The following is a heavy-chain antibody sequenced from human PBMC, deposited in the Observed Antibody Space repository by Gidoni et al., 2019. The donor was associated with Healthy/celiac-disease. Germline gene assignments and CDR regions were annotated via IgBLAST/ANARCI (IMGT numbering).Heavy chain of an antibody. Sequence: EVQLVESGGGLVQPGRSLRLSCAASGFTFDDYAMHWVRQAPGKGLEWVSGISWNSGSIGYADAVKGRFTISRDNAKNSLYLQMNSLRAEDTALYYCAKDISFGFSAYDYWGQGTLVTVSS. CDR2: ISWNSGSI. J-gene: IGHJ4*02. V-gene: IGHV3-9*01. CDR1: GFTFDDYA. CDR3: AKDISFGFSAYDY. D-gene: IGHD3-10*01.